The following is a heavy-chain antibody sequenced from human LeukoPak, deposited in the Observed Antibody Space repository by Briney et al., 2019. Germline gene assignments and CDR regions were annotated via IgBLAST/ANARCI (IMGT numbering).Heavy chain of an antibody. CDR3: ARNRGDPSYFDY. J-gene: IGHJ4*02. Sequence: GGALRLSCTASGFTFNGYSMNCVRQAPGKGLEWGSSISTSSSYIYYADSVKGRFTISRNNPKNSLYLQMNSLRAEDTAVYYCARNRGDPSYFDYWGQGTLVTVSS. V-gene: IGHV3-21*01. CDR2: ISTSSSYI. CDR1: GFTFNGYS. D-gene: IGHD4-17*01.